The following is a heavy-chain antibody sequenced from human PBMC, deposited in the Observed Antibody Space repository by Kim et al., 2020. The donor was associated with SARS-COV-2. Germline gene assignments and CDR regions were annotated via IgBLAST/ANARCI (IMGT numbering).Heavy chain of an antibody. Sequence: GGSLRLSCAASGFTFSNAWMSWVRQAPGKGLEWVGRIKSKTDGGTTDYAAPVKGRFTISRDDSKNTLYLQMNSLKTEDTAVYYCTTPARYYYDSSGYYDYQRLGYWGQGTLVTVSS. CDR2: IKSKTDGGTT. CDR3: TTPARYYYDSSGYYDYQRLGY. V-gene: IGHV3-15*01. J-gene: IGHJ4*02. CDR1: GFTFSNAW. D-gene: IGHD3-22*01.